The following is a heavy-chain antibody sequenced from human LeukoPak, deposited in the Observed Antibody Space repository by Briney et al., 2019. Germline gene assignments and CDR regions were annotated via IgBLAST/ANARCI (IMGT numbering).Heavy chain of an antibody. CDR3: AREMATVTGFDF. Sequence: GASVKVSCKASGYTFTSYGISWVRQAPGQGLEWMGWISAYNGNTNYAQKLQGRVTMTRDTSTGTVYMELSSLRSEDTAVYWCAREMATVTGFDFWGQGTLVTVSS. V-gene: IGHV1-18*01. D-gene: IGHD5-24*01. J-gene: IGHJ4*02. CDR2: ISAYNGNT. CDR1: GYTFTSYG.